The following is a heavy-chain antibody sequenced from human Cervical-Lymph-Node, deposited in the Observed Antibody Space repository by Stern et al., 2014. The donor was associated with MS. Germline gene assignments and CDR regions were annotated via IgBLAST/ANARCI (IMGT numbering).Heavy chain of an antibody. D-gene: IGHD1/OR15-1a*01. CDR1: GYSFSTHG. CDR3: APDRRNWHKPEYFQF. J-gene: IGHJ1*01. CDR2: ISAYNGNT. V-gene: IGHV1-18*01. Sequence: QVQLVQSGAEVKKPGASVKVSCKTSGYSFSTHGITWVRQAPGQGLEWVGWISAYNGNTDYAQKFQDRVILTTDTSTSTAYMELTSLRSDDTAVYFCAPDRRNWHKPEYFQFWGQGTLVTVSS.